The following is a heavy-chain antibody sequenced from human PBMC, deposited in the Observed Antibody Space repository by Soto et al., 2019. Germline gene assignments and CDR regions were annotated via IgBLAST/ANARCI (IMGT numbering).Heavy chain of an antibody. Sequence: ESLKISCKWSGYSFTSYWISCVRQMPGKGLEWMGVIYPGDSDTRYSPSFKGQVTISADKPISTAYLPWGSVKAWETAMYYCGSQGGYSYGYGVDYWGQGTLVTVSS. CDR3: GSQGGYSYGYGVDY. J-gene: IGHJ4*02. V-gene: IGHV5-51*04. CDR1: GYSFTSYW. D-gene: IGHD5-18*01. CDR2: IYPGDSDT.